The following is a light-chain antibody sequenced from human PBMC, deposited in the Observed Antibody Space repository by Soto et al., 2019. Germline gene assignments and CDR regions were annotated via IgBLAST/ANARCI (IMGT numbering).Light chain of an antibody. J-gene: IGKJ2*01. Sequence: FVLTQSPGTLSLSPGDRATLSCRASQSVTSRYLAWYQQKSGQAPRLLIYGASTRATGIPDRFSGSGSGTDFILTISRLEPEDFAVYYCQQYGASPPNTFGQGTKLEI. CDR1: QSVTSRY. CDR2: GAS. CDR3: QQYGASPPNT. V-gene: IGKV3-20*01.